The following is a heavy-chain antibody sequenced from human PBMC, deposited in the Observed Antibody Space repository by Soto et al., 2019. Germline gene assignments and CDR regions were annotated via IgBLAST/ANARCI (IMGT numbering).Heavy chain of an antibody. CDR3: ASNIVVVPAAPEYFQH. CDR2: IYYSGST. Sequence: PSETLSLTCTVSGGSISSYYWSWIRQPPGKGLEWIGYIYYSGSTNYNPSLKSRVTISVDTSKNHFSLKLSSVTAADTAVFYCASNIVVVPAAPEYFQHWGQGTLVTVSS. D-gene: IGHD2-2*01. CDR1: GGSISSYY. J-gene: IGHJ1*01. V-gene: IGHV4-59*08.